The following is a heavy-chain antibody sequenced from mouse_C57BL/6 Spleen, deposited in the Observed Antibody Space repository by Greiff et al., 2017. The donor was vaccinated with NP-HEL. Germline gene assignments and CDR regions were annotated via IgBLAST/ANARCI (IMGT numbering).Heavy chain of an antibody. CDR2: INPGSGGT. CDR3: ARDYDYDSYWDFDV. CDR1: GYAFTNYL. J-gene: IGHJ1*03. Sequence: QVQLKQSGAELVRPGTSVKVSCKASGYAFTNYLIEWVKQRPGQGLEWIGVINPGSGGTNYNEKFKGKATLTADKSSSTAYMQLSSLTSEDSAVYFCARDYDYDSYWDFDVWGTGATVTVSS. V-gene: IGHV1-54*01. D-gene: IGHD2-4*01.